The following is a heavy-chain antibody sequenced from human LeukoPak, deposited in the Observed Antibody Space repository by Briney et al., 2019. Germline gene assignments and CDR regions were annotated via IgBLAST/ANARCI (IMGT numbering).Heavy chain of an antibody. CDR3: ARDVGSGSTLGGWFDP. V-gene: IGHV4-34*01. CDR2: INHSGST. J-gene: IGHJ5*02. CDR1: GGSFSGYY. Sequence: PSETLSLTCAVYGGSFSGYYWSWIRQPPGKGLEWIGEINHSGSTNYNPSLKSRVTISVDTSKNQFSLKLSSVTAADTAVYYCARDVGSGSTLGGWFDPWGQGTLVTVSS. D-gene: IGHD1-26*01.